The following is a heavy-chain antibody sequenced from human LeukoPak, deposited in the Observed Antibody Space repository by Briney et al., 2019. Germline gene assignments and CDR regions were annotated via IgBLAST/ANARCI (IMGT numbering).Heavy chain of an antibody. CDR3: AREGS. CDR1: GFTFSSFA. V-gene: IGHV3-21*01. D-gene: IGHD3-10*01. Sequence: PGGSLRLSCAASGFTFSSFAMNWVRQAPGKGLEWVSSISNSSSYIYYADSVKGRFTISRDNAKNSLYLQMNSLRAEDTAVYYCAREGSWGQGTLVTVSS. CDR2: ISNSSSYI. J-gene: IGHJ4*02.